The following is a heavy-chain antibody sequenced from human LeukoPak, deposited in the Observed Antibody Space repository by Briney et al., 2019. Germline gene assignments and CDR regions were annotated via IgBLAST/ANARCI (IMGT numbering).Heavy chain of an antibody. D-gene: IGHD3-22*01. Sequence: ASVKVSCKASVYTFTNYGMSWVRQAPGQGLEWMGGISAYNGNTKYAQKLQGRVTMTTDTSTFTAYMELRSLRSDDTAVYYCARDINYYYDSSGYYDYFEYWGQGTLVTVSS. CDR3: ARDINYYYDSSGYYDYFEY. J-gene: IGHJ4*02. CDR1: VYTFTNYG. CDR2: ISAYNGNT. V-gene: IGHV1-18*01.